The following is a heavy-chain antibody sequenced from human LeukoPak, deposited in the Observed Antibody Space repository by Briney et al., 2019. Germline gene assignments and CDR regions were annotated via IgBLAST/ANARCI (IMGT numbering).Heavy chain of an antibody. CDR2: ISAYNGNT. CDR1: GYTFTSYG. CDR3: AKSSSWYLDPFDY. D-gene: IGHD6-13*01. Sequence: ASVKVSCKASGYTFTSYGISLVRQAPGQGLEWMGWISAYNGNTNYAQKLQGRVTMTTDISTSTAYMELRSLRSDDTAVYYCAKSSSWYLDPFDYWGQGTLVAVSS. V-gene: IGHV1-18*01. J-gene: IGHJ4*02.